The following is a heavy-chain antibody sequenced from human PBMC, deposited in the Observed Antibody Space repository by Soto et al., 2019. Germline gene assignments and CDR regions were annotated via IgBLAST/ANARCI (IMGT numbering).Heavy chain of an antibody. D-gene: IGHD3-3*01. CDR1: GDTCTSYA. Sequence: QVQLVKSGAEVKKPGASVKVSCKASGDTCTSYAMHWVRQAPGQRLEWMGWINAGNGNTKYSQKFQGRVTITRATSASTAYMELSSLRSEDTAVYYCAREFFDFWSGYSYWGQGTLVTVSS. J-gene: IGHJ4*02. CDR2: INAGNGNT. CDR3: AREFFDFWSGYSY. V-gene: IGHV1-3*01.